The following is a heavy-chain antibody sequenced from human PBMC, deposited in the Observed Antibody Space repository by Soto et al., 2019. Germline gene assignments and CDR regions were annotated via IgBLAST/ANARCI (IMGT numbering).Heavy chain of an antibody. Sequence: EAQLVQSGGGLVQPGGSMRLSCAASGFTFSDYWMHWVRQTPGKGLVWVSSIKFDGSRTYYADSGKGRFSISRDNAKNTLNLQMNSLGAEDTPLYYCARDEGDAMVRGYDNWGQGTLVTVSS. V-gene: IGHV3-74*01. CDR2: IKFDGSRT. J-gene: IGHJ4*02. CDR1: GFTFSDYW. CDR3: ARDEGDAMVRGYDN. D-gene: IGHD3-10*01.